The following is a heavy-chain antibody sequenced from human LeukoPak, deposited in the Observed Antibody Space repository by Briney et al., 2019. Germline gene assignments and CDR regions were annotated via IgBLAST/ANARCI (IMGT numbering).Heavy chain of an antibody. V-gene: IGHV4-59*01. D-gene: IGHD3-10*01. Sequence: PSETLSLTCTVSGGSIRNYYWTWIRQPPGKGLEWIGYIYYSGSTNYNPSLKSRVTISVDTSKNQFSLKLSSVTAADTAVYYCARDPSTMIRGVINAWGQGTLVTVSS. CDR1: GGSIRNYY. CDR2: IYYSGST. J-gene: IGHJ5*02. CDR3: ARDPSTMIRGVINA.